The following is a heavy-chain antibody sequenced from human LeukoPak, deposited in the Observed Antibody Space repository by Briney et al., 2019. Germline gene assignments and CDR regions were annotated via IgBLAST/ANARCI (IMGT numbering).Heavy chain of an antibody. J-gene: IGHJ1*01. V-gene: IGHV3-11*04. Sequence: GGSLRLSCAASGFTFSDYYMSWLRQAPGKGLEWVSYISSDSSTIYYADSVKGRFTISRDNAKNSLYLQMNSLRAEDTAVYYCAGDVLAARPWYFQHWGQGTLVTVSS. CDR2: ISSDSSTI. D-gene: IGHD6-6*01. CDR3: AGDVLAARPWYFQH. CDR1: GFTFSDYY.